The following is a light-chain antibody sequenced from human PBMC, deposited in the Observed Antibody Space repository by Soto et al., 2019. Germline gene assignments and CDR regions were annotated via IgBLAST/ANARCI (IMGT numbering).Light chain of an antibody. CDR3: QQFSNWPLLYT. CDR2: GAS. Sequence: EIVMTQSPATLSVSPGERATLSCRASQSVSTYLAWYQQRPVQAPRLLIYGASTMTTGVPARFSGSGSGTEFTLTISSLQSEDFGIYYCQQFSNWPLLYTFGQGTKLDIK. CDR1: QSVSTY. J-gene: IGKJ2*01. V-gene: IGKV3-15*01.